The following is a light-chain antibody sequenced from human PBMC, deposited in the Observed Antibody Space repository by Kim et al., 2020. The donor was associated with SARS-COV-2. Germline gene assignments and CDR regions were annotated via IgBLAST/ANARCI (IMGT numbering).Light chain of an antibody. CDR1: KLGDKY. CDR3: QAGDSSTKV. Sequence: SGSPGQTAGSTCSGDKLGDKYACWYQQKPGQSPVLVIYQDSKRPSGIPERFSGSNSGNAATLTISGTQAMDEADYYCQAGDSSTKVFGTGTKVTVL. J-gene: IGLJ1*01. V-gene: IGLV3-1*01. CDR2: QDS.